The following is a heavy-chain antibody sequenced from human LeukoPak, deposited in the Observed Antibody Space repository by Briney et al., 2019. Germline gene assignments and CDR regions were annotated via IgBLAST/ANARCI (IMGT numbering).Heavy chain of an antibody. CDR1: GFTFRSYS. Sequence: GGSLRLSCAPSGFTFRSYSMNWVRQAPGKGLEWVSTISSISHYIYYADSVKGRFTISRDNAMNSLYLQMNSLRAEDTAEYYCSRDSGRGPPEAFDIWGQGTMVTVSS. V-gene: IGHV3-21*01. CDR3: SRDSGRGPPEAFDI. CDR2: ISSISHYI. D-gene: IGHD2-15*01. J-gene: IGHJ3*02.